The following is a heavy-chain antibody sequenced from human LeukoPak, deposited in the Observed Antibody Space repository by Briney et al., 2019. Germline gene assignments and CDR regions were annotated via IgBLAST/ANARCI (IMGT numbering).Heavy chain of an antibody. J-gene: IGHJ3*02. CDR2: INHSGST. CDR3: ARHRVRVVVPAATGPRNAFDI. D-gene: IGHD2-2*01. Sequence: MASETLSLTCAVYGGSFSGYYWSWIRQPPGKGLEWIGEINHSGSTNYNPSLKSRVTISVDTSKNQFSLKLSSVTAADTAVYYCARHRVRVVVPAATGPRNAFDIWAKGQWSPSLQ. CDR1: GGSFSGYY. V-gene: IGHV4-34*01.